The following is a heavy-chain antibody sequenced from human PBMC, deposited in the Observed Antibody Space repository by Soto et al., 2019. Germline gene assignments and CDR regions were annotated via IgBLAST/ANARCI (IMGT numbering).Heavy chain of an antibody. D-gene: IGHD3-22*01. CDR3: AREHRSGYPGYAFGI. V-gene: IGHV3-30-3*01. CDR1: GFTFSSYA. Sequence: GGSLRLSCAASGFTFSSYAMHWVRQAPGKGLEWVAVISYDGSNKYYADSVKGRFTISRDNSKNTLYLQMNSLRAEDTAVYYCAREHRSGYPGYAFGIWGQGTMVTVSS. J-gene: IGHJ3*02. CDR2: ISYDGSNK.